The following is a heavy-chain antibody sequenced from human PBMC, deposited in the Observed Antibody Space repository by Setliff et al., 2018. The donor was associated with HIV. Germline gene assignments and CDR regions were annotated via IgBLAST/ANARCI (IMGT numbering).Heavy chain of an antibody. CDR2: ISSSGTTI. D-gene: IGHD3-22*01. J-gene: IGHJ4*02. V-gene: IGHV3-48*03. Sequence: GGSLRLSCAASGFTFSNYEMNWVRQAPGKRLEWVSYISSSGTTIYYADSVKGRFTISRDNAKNSLYLQMNSLRAEDTAVYYCAKAGSWDYYDSSGYYHFDNWGQGTLVTVSS. CDR1: GFTFSNYE. CDR3: AKAGSWDYYDSSGYYHFDN.